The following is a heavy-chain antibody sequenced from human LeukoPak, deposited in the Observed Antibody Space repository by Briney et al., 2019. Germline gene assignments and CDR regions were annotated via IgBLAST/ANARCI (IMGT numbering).Heavy chain of an antibody. CDR3: ARSQSQSGSYRYYFTY. CDR2: MYYSGNS. Sequence: KPSETLSLTCSVSGVSVGSAGYYWTWIRQPPGKGLEWIGYMYYSGNSNYNPFLKSRVTMSLGPSKNRFSLKLSSVTAADTAVYYCARSQSQSGSYRYYFTYWGQGTLVTVSS. CDR1: GVSVGSAGYY. D-gene: IGHD1-26*01. V-gene: IGHV4-61*08. J-gene: IGHJ4*02.